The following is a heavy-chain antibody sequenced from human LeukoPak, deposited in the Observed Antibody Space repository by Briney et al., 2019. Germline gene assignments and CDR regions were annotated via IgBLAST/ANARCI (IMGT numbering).Heavy chain of an antibody. CDR2: IYTSGST. Sequence: PSQTLSLTCTVSGGSISSGSYYWSWIRQPAGKGLEWIGRIYTSGSTNYNPSLKSRVTISVDTSKNQFSLKLSSVTAADTAVYYCARMYSSSWSLDYWGLGTLVTVSS. CDR1: GGSISSGSYY. D-gene: IGHD6-13*01. CDR3: ARMYSSSWSLDY. V-gene: IGHV4-61*02. J-gene: IGHJ4*02.